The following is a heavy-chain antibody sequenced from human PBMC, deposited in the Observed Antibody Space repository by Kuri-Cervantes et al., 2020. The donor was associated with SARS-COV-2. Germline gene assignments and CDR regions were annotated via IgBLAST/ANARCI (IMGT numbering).Heavy chain of an antibody. CDR2: IRPSGGSK. CDR3: ARDLRMGKSLDY. Sequence: GGSRRLSWAASGFTFSSYAMSWVRQAPGKGLEWVSSIRPSGGSKFYADSVKGRFTISRDDAKSSVYLQMNSLRGEDTAVYYCARDLRMGKSLDYWGQGTLVTVSS. V-gene: IGHV3-21*06. J-gene: IGHJ4*02. D-gene: IGHD3-16*01. CDR1: GFTFSSYA.